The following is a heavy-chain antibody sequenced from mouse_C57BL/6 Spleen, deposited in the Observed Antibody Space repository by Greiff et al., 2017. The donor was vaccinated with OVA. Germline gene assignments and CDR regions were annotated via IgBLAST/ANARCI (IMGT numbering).Heavy chain of an antibody. CDR1: GYTFTDYE. CDR3: TREDYYGSSHYFDY. CDR2: IDPETGGT. J-gene: IGHJ2*01. D-gene: IGHD1-1*01. Sequence: QVQLKQSGAELVRPGASVTLSCKASGYTFTDYEMHWVKQTPVHGLEWIGAIDPETGGTAYNQKFKGKAILTADKSSSTAYMELRSLTSEDSAVYYCTREDYYGSSHYFDYWGQGTTLTVSS. V-gene: IGHV1-15*01.